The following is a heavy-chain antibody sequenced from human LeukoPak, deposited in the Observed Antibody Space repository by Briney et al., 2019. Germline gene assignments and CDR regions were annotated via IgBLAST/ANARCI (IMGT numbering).Heavy chain of an antibody. V-gene: IGHV3-53*01. CDR1: GFTFSSNY. CDR2: IYSSGST. J-gene: IGHJ5*01. Sequence: PGGSLSLSCAASGFTFSSNYMSWVRQAPGKGLEWGSVIYSSGSTYYADSVKGRFTISRDNSKNTLYLQVNTLRADDTATYYCAKPIGGGLAVTADWFHPWGQGTLVVVSS. CDR3: AKPIGGGLAVTADWFHP. D-gene: IGHD6-19*01.